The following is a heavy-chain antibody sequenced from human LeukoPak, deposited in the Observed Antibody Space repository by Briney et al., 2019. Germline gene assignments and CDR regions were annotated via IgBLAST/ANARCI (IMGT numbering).Heavy chain of an antibody. V-gene: IGHV3-23*01. CDR1: GFTFSSYA. D-gene: IGHD3-9*01. J-gene: IGHJ4*02. CDR3: AKHWFYDILTGYSPHFDF. Sequence: GGSLRLSCAASGFTFSSYAMSWVRQTPGKGLEWVSGISGSGGTTYYADSVKGRFTISRDNSKNTLYLQINSLRAEDTAVYSCAKHWFYDILTGYSPHFDFWGQGTLVTVSS. CDR2: ISGSGGTT.